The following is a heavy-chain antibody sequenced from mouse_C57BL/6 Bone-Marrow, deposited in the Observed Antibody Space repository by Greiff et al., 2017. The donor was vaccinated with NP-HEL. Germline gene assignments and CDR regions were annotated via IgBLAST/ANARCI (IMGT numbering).Heavy chain of an antibody. V-gene: IGHV14-4*01. J-gene: IGHJ4*01. CDR3: TTYYYSSRYAMDY. Sequence: VQLQQSGAELVRPGASVKLSCTASGFNIKDDSMHWVKQRPEQGLEWIGWIDPENGDTEYASKFQGKATITADNSSNTAYLQLSRLTSEDTAVYYGTTYYYSSRYAMDYWGQGTTLTVSS. CDR2: IDPENGDT. CDR1: GFNIKDDS. D-gene: IGHD1-1*01.